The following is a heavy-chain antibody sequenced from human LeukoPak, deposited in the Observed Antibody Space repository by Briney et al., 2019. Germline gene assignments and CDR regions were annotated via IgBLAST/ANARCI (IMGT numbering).Heavy chain of an antibody. V-gene: IGHV4-59*08. D-gene: IGHD2-21*01. CDR3: ARHLFASPFDY. CDR1: GASISSSY. Sequence: NPSETLSLTCTVSGASISSSYWSWIRQPPGKGLEWIGYIYYTGDSNYIPSLKSRVAISLDASKNQISLKLRSVTAADTAVHYCARHLFASPFDYWGLGTLVTVSS. J-gene: IGHJ4*02. CDR2: IYYTGDS.